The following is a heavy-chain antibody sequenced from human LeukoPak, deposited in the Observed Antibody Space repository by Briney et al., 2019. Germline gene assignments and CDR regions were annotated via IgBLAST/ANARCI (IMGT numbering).Heavy chain of an antibody. Sequence: GGSLRLSCAASGFTFSSHWMHWVRQAPGKRLVWVSHINSDGSSTSYADSVKGRFTISRDNAKTSVYLEMNSLRAEDTGLYFCVRDDCSSSSCPFDFWGQGVLLTVSS. CDR1: GFTFSSHW. D-gene: IGHD2-2*01. CDR3: VRDDCSSSSCPFDF. CDR2: INSDGSST. J-gene: IGHJ4*02. V-gene: IGHV3-74*01.